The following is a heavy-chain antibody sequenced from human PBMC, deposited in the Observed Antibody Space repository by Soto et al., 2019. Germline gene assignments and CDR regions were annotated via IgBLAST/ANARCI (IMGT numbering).Heavy chain of an antibody. CDR1: GYSFTSHW. CDR2: IDPSDSYT. J-gene: IGHJ5*02. D-gene: IGHD6-19*01. CDR3: ASSYSSGWPRGWFDP. V-gene: IGHV5-10-1*01. Sequence: LGESLKISFMGSGYSFTSHWISWVRQMPGKGLEWMGRIDPSDSYTNYSSSFQGHVTISADKSISTAYLQWRSLKASDTAMYYCASSYSSGWPRGWFDPWGQGTMVTVSS.